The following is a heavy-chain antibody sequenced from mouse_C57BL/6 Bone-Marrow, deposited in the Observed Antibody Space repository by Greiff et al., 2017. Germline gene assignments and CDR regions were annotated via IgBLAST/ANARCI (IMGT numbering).Heavy chain of an antibody. D-gene: IGHD2-5*01. V-gene: IGHV1-55*01. CDR1: GYTFTSSW. J-gene: IGHJ1*03. Sequence: QVQLQQPGAELVKPGASVKMSCKASGYTFTSSWITWVKQRPGQGLEWLGDIYPVSGSTNYNEKFKSKATLTVDTSSSTAYMQLSSLTSEDAAVYDCARAYCSNYWYFDVWGTGTTVTVSS. CDR3: ARAYCSNYWYFDV. CDR2: IYPVSGST.